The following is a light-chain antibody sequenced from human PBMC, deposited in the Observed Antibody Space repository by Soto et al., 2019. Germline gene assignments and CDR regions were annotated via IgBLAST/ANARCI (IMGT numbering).Light chain of an antibody. CDR3: QQYGSSPPKWLT. CDR2: GAS. Sequence: EIVLTQSPGTLSLSPGERATLSCRASQSVSSSYLAWYQQKPGQAPRLLIYGASSRATGIPDRFSGSGSGTDFTLTISRLEPEDFAVYYCQQYGSSPPKWLTFGGGTKVEIK. J-gene: IGKJ4*01. CDR1: QSVSSSY. V-gene: IGKV3-20*01.